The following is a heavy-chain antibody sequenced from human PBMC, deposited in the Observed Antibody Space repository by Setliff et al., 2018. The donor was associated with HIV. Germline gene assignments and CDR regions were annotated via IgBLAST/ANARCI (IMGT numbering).Heavy chain of an antibody. J-gene: IGHJ4*02. CDR3: ARDGLEGDMAGRQRTYVFDY. Sequence: GGSLRLSCAASGFTFSSYRTNWVRQAPGKGLEWVSYISSSSSTICYADSVKGRFTISRDNAKNSLYLQMNSLRAEDTAVYYCARDGLEGDMAGRQRTYVFDYWGQGTLVTVSS. CDR1: GFTFSSYR. CDR2: ISSSSSTI. V-gene: IGHV3-48*01. D-gene: IGHD2-15*01.